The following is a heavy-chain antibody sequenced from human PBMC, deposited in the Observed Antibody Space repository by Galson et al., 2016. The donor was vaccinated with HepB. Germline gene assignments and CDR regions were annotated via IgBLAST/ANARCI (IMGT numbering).Heavy chain of an antibody. CDR3: AKGELGPRWLQLVRDWYFDL. J-gene: IGHJ2*01. CDR2: ISVSGGST. CDR1: RFTFSSYA. Sequence: SLRLSCAASRFTFSSYAMSWVRQAPGKGLEWVSVISVSGGSTYYADSMKGRFTISRDNSKNTLYLQMNSLRAEDTAVYYCAKGELGPRWLQLVRDWYFDL. D-gene: IGHD5-24*01. V-gene: IGHV3-23*01.